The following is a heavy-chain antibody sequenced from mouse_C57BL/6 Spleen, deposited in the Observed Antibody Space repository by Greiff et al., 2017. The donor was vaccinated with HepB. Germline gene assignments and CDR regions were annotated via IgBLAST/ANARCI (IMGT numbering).Heavy chain of an antibody. CDR2: IYPGDGDT. CDR1: GYAFSSSW. Sequence: VQLQQSGPELVKPGASVKISCKASGYAFSSSWMNWVKQRPGKGLEWIGRIYPGDGDTNYNGKFKGKATLTADKSSSTAYMQLSSLTSEDSAVYFCARSKWDGYYFDYWGQGTTLTVSS. J-gene: IGHJ2*01. V-gene: IGHV1-82*01. CDR3: ARSKWDGYYFDY. D-gene: IGHD1-3*01.